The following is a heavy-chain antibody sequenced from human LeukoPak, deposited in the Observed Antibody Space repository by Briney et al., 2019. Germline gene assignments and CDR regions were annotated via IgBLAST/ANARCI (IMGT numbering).Heavy chain of an antibody. V-gene: IGHV3-23*01. D-gene: IGHD1-1*01. Sequence: PGGALRLSCAASGFTFSSYAMSWVRQALGEGLEWVSAISGSGGSTYYADSVKGRFTISRDNFQNTLHLQMNSLTNEDTAVYDCAKTGRPESEYWGQGSLVSVSS. J-gene: IGHJ4*02. CDR2: ISGSGGST. CDR3: AKTGRPESEY. CDR1: GFTFSSYA.